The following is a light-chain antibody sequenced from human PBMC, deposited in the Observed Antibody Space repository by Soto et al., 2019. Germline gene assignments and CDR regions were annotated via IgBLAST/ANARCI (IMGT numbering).Light chain of an antibody. J-gene: IGKJ2*01. CDR3: QKYNSAPT. CDR2: AAS. Sequence: DIQMTQSPSSLSASVGDRVTITCRASQGISNYLAWYQQKPGKVPKLLIYAASTLQSGVPSRFSGSGSGTVFTLTISSLQPEDVATYYCQKYNSAPTFGQGTKLEIK. CDR1: QGISNY. V-gene: IGKV1-27*01.